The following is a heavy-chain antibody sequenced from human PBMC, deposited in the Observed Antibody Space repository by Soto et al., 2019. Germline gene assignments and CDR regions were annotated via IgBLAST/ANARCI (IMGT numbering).Heavy chain of an antibody. CDR3: AKGTPPYMVRGTHYYYGMDV. CDR2: ISYDGSNK. CDR1: GFTFSSYG. J-gene: IGHJ6*02. V-gene: IGHV3-30*18. D-gene: IGHD3-10*01. Sequence: QVQLVESGGGVVQPGRSLRLSCAASGFTFSSYGMHWVRQAPGKGLEWVAVISYDGSNKYYADSVKGRFTISRDNSKNTRYLQLNSLRAEDTAVYYCAKGTPPYMVRGTHYYYGMDVWGQGTTVTVSS.